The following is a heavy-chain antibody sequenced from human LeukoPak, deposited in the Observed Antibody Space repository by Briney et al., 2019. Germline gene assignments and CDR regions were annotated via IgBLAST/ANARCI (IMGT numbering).Heavy chain of an antibody. Sequence: GGSLRLSCAASGFTFDNYAMHWVRQAPGKGLEWVSGISWNSDRIGYADSVTGRFTISRDNAKNSLYLQMNSLRVEDTALYYCTRRIVGATGDFDYWDQGTLVTVSS. CDR2: ISWNSDRI. CDR1: GFTFDNYA. D-gene: IGHD1-26*01. V-gene: IGHV3-9*01. CDR3: TRRIVGATGDFDY. J-gene: IGHJ4*02.